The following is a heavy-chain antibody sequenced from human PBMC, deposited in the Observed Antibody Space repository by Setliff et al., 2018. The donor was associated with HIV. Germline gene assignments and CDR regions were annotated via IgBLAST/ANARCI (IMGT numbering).Heavy chain of an antibody. CDR2: IYYSGST. CDR3: ARHRDPPGTSWIYYYYMDL. V-gene: IGHV4-39*01. CDR1: GGSISSSSYY. D-gene: IGHD6-13*01. J-gene: IGHJ6*03. Sequence: LSLTCTVSGGSISSSSYYWGWIRQPPGKGLEWIGSIYYSGSTYYNPSLKSRVTISEDTSKNQFSLKLSSVTAADTGVYYCARHRDPPGTSWIYYYYMDLWGEGTTVTVSS.